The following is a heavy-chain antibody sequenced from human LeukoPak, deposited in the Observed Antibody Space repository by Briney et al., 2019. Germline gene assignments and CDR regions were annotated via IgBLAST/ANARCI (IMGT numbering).Heavy chain of an antibody. Sequence: GGSLRLSCVASGFKFTSYTMNWVRPGPGKGVGWVASISSSTTYIYYGDSMKGRFTVSRDNANNPLFLQMTSLSAEDTAVYYCTRQAILGAAFDYWGHGTLVTVSS. V-gene: IGHV3-21*01. CDR2: ISSSTTYI. CDR3: TRQAILGAAFDY. D-gene: IGHD1-26*01. CDR1: GFKFTSYT. J-gene: IGHJ4*01.